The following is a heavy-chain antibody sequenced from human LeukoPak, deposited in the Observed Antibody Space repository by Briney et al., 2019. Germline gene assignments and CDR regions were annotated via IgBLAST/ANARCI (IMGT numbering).Heavy chain of an antibody. D-gene: IGHD6-19*01. CDR1: GFTFSTFA. Sequence: GGSLRLSCAASGFTFSTFAMSWVRQDPGRGLEWVSSITGAGDTTFYPESVKGRFTISRDNSKNTLYLQMNSLRAEDTAVYYCAKEPASSGRFDPWGQGTLVAVSS. J-gene: IGHJ5*02. V-gene: IGHV3-23*01. CDR3: AKEPASSGRFDP. CDR2: ITGAGDTT.